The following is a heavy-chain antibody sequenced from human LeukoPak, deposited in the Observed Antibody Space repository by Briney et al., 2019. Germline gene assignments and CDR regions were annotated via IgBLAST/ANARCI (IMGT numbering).Heavy chain of an antibody. CDR1: GGTFSSYA. CDR2: IIPILGIA. V-gene: IGHV1-69*04. CDR3: ARVPYGGGWSSYYLDY. D-gene: IGHD6-19*01. J-gene: IGHJ4*02. Sequence: SVKVSCKASGGTFSSYAISWVRQAPGQGLEWMGRIIPILGIANYAQKFQGRVTITADKSTSTAYMELSSLRSEDTAVYYCARVPYGGGWSSYYLDYWGQGTLVTVSS.